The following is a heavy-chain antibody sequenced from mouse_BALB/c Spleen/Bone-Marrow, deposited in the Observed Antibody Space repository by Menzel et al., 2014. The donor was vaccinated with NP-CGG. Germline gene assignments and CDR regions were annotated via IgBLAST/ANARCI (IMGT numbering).Heavy chain of an antibody. Sequence: EVKLVESGGGLVKPGGSLKLSCAASGFTFSTYAMSWVRQTPEKRLEWVATISRGGSYIYYPDSVKGRFTISRDNAKNTLYLQMSGLGSEDTAIYYCARRYGNYGNFDVWGAGTTVTVSS. CDR2: ISRGGSYI. V-gene: IGHV5-9-1*01. CDR3: ARRYGNYGNFDV. CDR1: GFTFSTYA. D-gene: IGHD2-1*01. J-gene: IGHJ1*01.